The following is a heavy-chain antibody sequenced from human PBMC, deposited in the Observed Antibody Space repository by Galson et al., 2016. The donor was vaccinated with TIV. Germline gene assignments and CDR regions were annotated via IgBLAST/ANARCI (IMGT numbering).Heavy chain of an antibody. CDR3: ARVHWDIIVVPAATTNNWFDP. Sequence: SLRLSCAASGFTFYNFWMSWVRQAPGKGLEWVANIKGDGSDKDYVDSVKGRFTISRDNAKNSLYLQMNSLRPEDTAVYYCARVHWDIIVVPAATTNNWFDPWGQGTLVIVSS. V-gene: IGHV3-7*01. J-gene: IGHJ5*02. CDR2: IKGDGSDK. CDR1: GFTFYNFW. D-gene: IGHD2-2*01.